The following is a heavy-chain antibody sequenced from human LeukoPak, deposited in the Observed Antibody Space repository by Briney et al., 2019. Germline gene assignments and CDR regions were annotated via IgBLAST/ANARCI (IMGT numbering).Heavy chain of an antibody. CDR2: ISNSGGRT. CDR3: AKDPTDFDSSGQTYFDY. V-gene: IGHV3-23*01. Sequence: GGSLRLSCAASGFTFSSCAMSWVRQAPGKGLEWVSGISNSGGRTIYADSVKGRFTISRDNSKNTLYLQMNSLKAEDTAIYYCAKDPTDFDSSGQTYFDYWGQGTLVTVSS. J-gene: IGHJ4*02. D-gene: IGHD3-22*01. CDR1: GFTFSSCA.